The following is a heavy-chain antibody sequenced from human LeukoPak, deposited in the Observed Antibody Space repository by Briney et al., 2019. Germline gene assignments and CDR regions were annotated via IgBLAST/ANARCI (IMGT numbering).Heavy chain of an antibody. CDR2: INHSGST. Sequence: SETLSLTCAVYGGSFSGYYWSWIRQPPGKGLEWIGEINHSGSTNYNPSLKSRVTISVDTSKNQFSLKLSSVTAADTAVYYCARGRPPYSGYLTRSAYYFDYWGQGTLVTVSS. CDR1: GGSFSGYY. J-gene: IGHJ4*02. D-gene: IGHD5-12*01. V-gene: IGHV4-34*01. CDR3: ARGRPPYSGYLTRSAYYFDY.